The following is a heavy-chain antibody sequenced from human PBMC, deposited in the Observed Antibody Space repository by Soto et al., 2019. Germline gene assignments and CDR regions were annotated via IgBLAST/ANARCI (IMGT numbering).Heavy chain of an antibody. CDR1: GGSFSGYY. D-gene: IGHD1-1*01. CDR3: ARVHWNKPIYYYYYGMDV. V-gene: IGHV4-34*01. Sequence: SETLSLTCAVYGGSFSGYYWSWIRQPPGKGLEWIGEINHSGSTNYNPSLKSRVTISVDTSKNQFSLKLSSVTAADTAVCYCARVHWNKPIYYYYYGMDVWGQGTTVTVSS. J-gene: IGHJ6*02. CDR2: INHSGST.